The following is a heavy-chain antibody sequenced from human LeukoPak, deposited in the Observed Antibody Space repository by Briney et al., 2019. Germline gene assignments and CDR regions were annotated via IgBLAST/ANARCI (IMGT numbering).Heavy chain of an antibody. CDR2: ISYDGSNK. J-gene: IGHJ6*02. CDR1: GFTFSSYG. CDR3: AKDRGRITMVRGVIIYYYGMDV. D-gene: IGHD3-10*01. V-gene: IGHV3-30*18. Sequence: GGSLRLSCAASGFTFSSYGMHWVRQAPGKGLEWVAVISYDGSNKYYADSVKGRFTISRDNSKNTLYLQMNSLRAEDTAVYYCAKDRGRITMVRGVIIYYYGMDVWGQGTTVTVSS.